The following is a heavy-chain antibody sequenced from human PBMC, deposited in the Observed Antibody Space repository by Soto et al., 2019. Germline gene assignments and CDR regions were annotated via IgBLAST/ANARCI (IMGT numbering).Heavy chain of an antibody. CDR3: ANVLLWFASLQDAFDI. Sequence: GGSLRLSCAASGFTFSSYAMSWVRQAPGKGLEWVSAISGSGGSTYYADSVKGRFTISRDNSKNTLYLQMNSLRAEDTAVYYCANVLLWFASLQDAFDIWGQGTMVTVSS. D-gene: IGHD3-10*01. J-gene: IGHJ3*02. V-gene: IGHV3-23*01. CDR1: GFTFSSYA. CDR2: ISGSGGST.